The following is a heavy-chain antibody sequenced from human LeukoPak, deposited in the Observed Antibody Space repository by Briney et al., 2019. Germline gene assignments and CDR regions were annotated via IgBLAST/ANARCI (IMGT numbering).Heavy chain of an antibody. CDR1: GYTFTGYY. Sequence: ASVKVSCKASGYTFTGYYIHWVRQAPGQGLEWMGWINPNSGGTNYAQKFQGRVTMTRDTSISTAYMELSSLRSEDTAVYYCARRPGSVAFDIWGQGTMVTVSS. J-gene: IGHJ3*02. D-gene: IGHD4-17*01. CDR2: INPNSGGT. V-gene: IGHV1-2*02. CDR3: ARRPGSVAFDI.